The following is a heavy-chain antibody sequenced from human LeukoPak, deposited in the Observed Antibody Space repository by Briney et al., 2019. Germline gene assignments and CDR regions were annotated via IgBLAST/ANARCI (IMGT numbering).Heavy chain of an antibody. Sequence: RTSETLSLTCAVSGGSISSSNWWSWVRQPPGKGLEWIGEIYHSGSTNYNPSLKSRITISVDTSKNQFSLKLSSVTAADTAVYYCARGSWSSSIDYWGQGTLVTVSS. J-gene: IGHJ4*02. D-gene: IGHD6-6*01. V-gene: IGHV4-4*02. CDR1: GGSISSSNW. CDR2: IYHSGST. CDR3: ARGSWSSSIDY.